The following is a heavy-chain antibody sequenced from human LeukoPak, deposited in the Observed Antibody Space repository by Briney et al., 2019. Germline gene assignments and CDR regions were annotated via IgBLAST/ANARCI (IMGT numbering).Heavy chain of an antibody. CDR3: ARYDYGRSGFDY. Sequence: GGSLRLSCAASGFTVSTNYMTWVRQAPGKGLEWVSVIYSGGTTYYANSVKGRFSISRDNSKNTLYLQMNSLRAEDTAVYYCARYDYGRSGFDYWGQGTLVTVSS. V-gene: IGHV3-66*01. CDR2: IYSGGTT. J-gene: IGHJ4*02. CDR1: GFTVSTNY. D-gene: IGHD5-12*01.